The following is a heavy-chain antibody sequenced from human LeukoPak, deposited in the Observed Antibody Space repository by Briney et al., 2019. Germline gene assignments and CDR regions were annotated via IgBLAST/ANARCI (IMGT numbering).Heavy chain of an antibody. Sequence: PSETLSLTCTVSGGSISSGGYYWSWLRQHPGKGLEWIGYIYYSGSTYYNPSLKSRVTISVDTSKNQFSLKLSSVTAADTAVYYCARLPQIYDSSGSPVDYWGQGTLVTVSS. CDR3: ARLPQIYDSSGSPVDY. V-gene: IGHV4-31*03. J-gene: IGHJ4*02. D-gene: IGHD3-22*01. CDR1: GGSISSGGYY. CDR2: IYYSGST.